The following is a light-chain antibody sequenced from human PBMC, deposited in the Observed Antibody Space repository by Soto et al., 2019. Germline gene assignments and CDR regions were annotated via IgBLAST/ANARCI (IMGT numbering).Light chain of an antibody. CDR3: QQRSNWPPGST. J-gene: IGKJ3*01. V-gene: IGKV3-11*01. CDR1: QSVSSY. Sequence: EIVLTQSPATLSLSPGERATLSCRASQSVSSYLAWYQQKPGQAPRLLIYDASNRATDIPARFSASGSGTDFTLTISSLAPEDFAVYYCQQRSNWPPGSTFGPGTKVYSK. CDR2: DAS.